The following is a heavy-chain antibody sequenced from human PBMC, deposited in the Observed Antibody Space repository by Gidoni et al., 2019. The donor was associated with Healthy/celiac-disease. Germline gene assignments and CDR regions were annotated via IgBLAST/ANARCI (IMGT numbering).Heavy chain of an antibody. CDR3: ATEGGDYAPFDY. CDR2: ISSSSSYI. J-gene: IGHJ4*02. Sequence: EVQLVESGGGLGKPGVSLRLSCAAYGFTFSSYSMNWVRQAPGKGLEWVSSISSSSSYISYADSVKGRFTISRDNAKNSLYLQLNSLRAEDTAVYYCATEGGDYAPFDYWGQGTLVTVSS. CDR1: GFTFSSYS. D-gene: IGHD2-21*02. V-gene: IGHV3-21*01.